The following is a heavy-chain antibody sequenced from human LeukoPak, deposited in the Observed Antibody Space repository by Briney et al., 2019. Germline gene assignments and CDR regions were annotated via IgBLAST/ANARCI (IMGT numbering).Heavy chain of an antibody. CDR1: GVTLSTYA. J-gene: IGHJ6*02. CDR3: ARDNYYDSSGYYYYYGMDV. Sequence: GGSLRLSCAASGVTLSTYAMSWARQAPGKGLEWVSGISSSGSGDNTYYADSVKGRFTISRDSSKNTLFLHMNTLRAEDTAIYYCARDNYYDSSGYYYYYGMDVWGQGTTVTVSS. D-gene: IGHD3-22*01. CDR2: ISSSGSGDNT. V-gene: IGHV3-23*01.